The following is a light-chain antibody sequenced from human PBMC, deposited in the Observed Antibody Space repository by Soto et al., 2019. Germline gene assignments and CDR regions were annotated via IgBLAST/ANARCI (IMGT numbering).Light chain of an antibody. CDR1: QSVSSK. V-gene: IGKV3-15*01. CDR3: QQDNKWPGT. Sequence: EIVLPQSPGTLSVSPGERATLSCRSSQSVSSKLAWYQQKPGQDPRLPFYGASTGATGIPARFSGRGSETEFTLATSSLQSEDFAVYYCQQDNKWPGTFGQGTKVEIK. CDR2: GAS. J-gene: IGKJ1*01.